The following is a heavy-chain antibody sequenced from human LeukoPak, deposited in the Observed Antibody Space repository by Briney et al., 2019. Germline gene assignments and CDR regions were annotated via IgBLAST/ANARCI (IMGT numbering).Heavy chain of an antibody. J-gene: IGHJ6*02. CDR1: GFTFSSYG. CDR3: ARDPCSGGSCYSLYYYYGMDV. Sequence: GGSLGLSCAASGFTFSSYGMHWVRQAPGKGLEWVAVIWYDGSNKYYADSVKGRFTISRDNSKNTLYLQMNSLRAEDTAVYYCARDPCSGGSCYSLYYYYGMDVWGQGTTVTVSS. D-gene: IGHD2-15*01. V-gene: IGHV3-33*01. CDR2: IWYDGSNK.